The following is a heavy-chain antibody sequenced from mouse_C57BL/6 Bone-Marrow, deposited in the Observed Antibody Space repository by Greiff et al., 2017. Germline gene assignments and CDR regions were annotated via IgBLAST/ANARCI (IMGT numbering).Heavy chain of an antibody. CDR2: IDPENGDT. J-gene: IGHJ2*01. CDR1: GFNIKDDY. D-gene: IGHD3-2*02. Sequence: VQLQQSGAELVRPGASVKLSCTASGFNIKDDYMHWVKQRPEQGLEWIGWIDPENGDTEYASKFQGKATIPADTSSNTAYLQLSSLTSEDTAVYYCTRQLRPDYWGQGTTLTVSS. CDR3: TRQLRPDY. V-gene: IGHV14-4*01.